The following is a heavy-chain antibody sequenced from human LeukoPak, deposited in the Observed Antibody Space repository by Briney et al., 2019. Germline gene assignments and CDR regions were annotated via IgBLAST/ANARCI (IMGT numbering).Heavy chain of an antibody. CDR1: GGSISSYY. V-gene: IGHV4-59*01. J-gene: IGHJ6*02. D-gene: IGHD5-18*01. CDR2: IYYSGST. Sequence: SETLSLTCTVSGGSISSYYWSWIRQPPGKGLEWIGYIYYSGSTNYNPCIKSRVTISVDTSKNQFSLKLSSVTAADTAVYYCASGYSDIYYYYGMDVWGQGTTVTVSS. CDR3: ASGYSDIYYYYGMDV.